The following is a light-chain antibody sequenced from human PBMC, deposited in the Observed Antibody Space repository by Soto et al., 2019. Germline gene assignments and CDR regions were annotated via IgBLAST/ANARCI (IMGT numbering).Light chain of an antibody. CDR2: YDD. CDR3: AAWEGHLNGQV. V-gene: IGLV1-36*01. CDR1: SSNIGNNA. J-gene: IGLJ3*02. Sequence: QSVLTQPPSVSEAPRQRVTISCSGSSSNIGNNAVNWYQQLPGKAPKLLIYYDDLLPSGVSDRFSGSTSGTSASLAISGLESEDQADYHCAAWEGHLNGQVFGGGIKVTVL.